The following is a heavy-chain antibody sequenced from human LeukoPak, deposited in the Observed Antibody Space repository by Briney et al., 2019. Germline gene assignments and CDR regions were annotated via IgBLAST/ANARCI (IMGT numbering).Heavy chain of an antibody. Sequence: PGGSLRLSCAASGFTFTSYGMHWVRQSPGKALEWVALITYDGYYKYYSDSVKGRFTISSDTSKNTLYLQMNSLRAEDTAVYYCARDLSPVVRASPMGYWGQGTLVTVSS. D-gene: IGHD3-10*01. CDR2: ITYDGYYK. CDR1: GFTFTSYG. V-gene: IGHV3-30*03. J-gene: IGHJ4*02. CDR3: ARDLSPVVRASPMGY.